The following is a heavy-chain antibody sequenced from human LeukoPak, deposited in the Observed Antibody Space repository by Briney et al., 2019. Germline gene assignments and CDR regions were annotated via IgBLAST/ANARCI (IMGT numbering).Heavy chain of an antibody. J-gene: IGHJ4*02. CDR2: INPNSGGT. CDR1: GYTFTGYY. V-gene: IGHV1-2*02. D-gene: IGHD6-13*01. CDR3: ARDDPIAAAGTDY. Sequence: ASVKVSCKASGYTFTGYYMHWVRQAPGQGLEWMGWINPNSGGTNYAQKFQGRVTMTRDTSISTAYMELSRLRSDDTAVYYCARDDPIAAAGTDYGGQGTLVTVSS.